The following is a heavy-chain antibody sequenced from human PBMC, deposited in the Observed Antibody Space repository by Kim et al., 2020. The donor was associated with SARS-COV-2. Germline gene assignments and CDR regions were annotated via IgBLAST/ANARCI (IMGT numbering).Heavy chain of an antibody. V-gene: IGHV3-30*18. CDR2: ISDDGSTK. D-gene: IGHD1-26*01. J-gene: IGHJ4*02. CDR3: AKGVKWELLPYVDY. CDR1: GFTFSNYG. Sequence: GGSLRLSCAASGFTFSNYGMHWVRQAPGKGLEWVSVISDDGSTKYYADSVKGRFTISRDNSRNTLYLQMNSLRAEDAAVYYCAKGVKWELLPYVDYWGQGTLVTVS.